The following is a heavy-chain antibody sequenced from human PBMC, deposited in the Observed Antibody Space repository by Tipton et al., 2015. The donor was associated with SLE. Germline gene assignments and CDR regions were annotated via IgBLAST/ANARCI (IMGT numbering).Heavy chain of an antibody. CDR3: ARDGAARGDFDY. D-gene: IGHD6-6*01. CDR1: GGSFSGYY. J-gene: IGHJ4*02. Sequence: TLSLTCAVYGGSFSGYYWSWIRQPPGKGLEWIGEINHSGSTNYNPSLKSRVTISVDTSKNQFSLKLSSVTAADTAVYYCARDGAARGDFDYWGQGTLVTVSS. V-gene: IGHV4-34*01. CDR2: INHSGST.